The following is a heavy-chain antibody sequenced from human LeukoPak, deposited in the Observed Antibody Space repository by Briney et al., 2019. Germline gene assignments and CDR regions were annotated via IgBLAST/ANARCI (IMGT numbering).Heavy chain of an antibody. J-gene: IGHJ5*02. CDR3: ARDFSPVVGASDS. CDR2: MDLRGGPT. V-gene: IGHV3-23*01. D-gene: IGHD1-26*01. Sequence: PGGSLRLSCAGSGFTFNAYAMAWVRRAPGRGLEWGSTMDLRGGPTHYTDSVKGRFTISRDDSKNTLYIHINSLRVEDTAVYYCARDFSPVVGASDSWGQGTLVTVSS. CDR1: GFTFNAYA.